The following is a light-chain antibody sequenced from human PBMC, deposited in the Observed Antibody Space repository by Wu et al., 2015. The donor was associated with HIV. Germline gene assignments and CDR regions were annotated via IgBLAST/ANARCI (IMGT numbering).Light chain of an antibody. CDR2: GAS. J-gene: IGKJ1*01. V-gene: IGKV3-20*01. Sequence: EIVLTQSPGTLSLSPGEGATLSCRASQSVNNNYLAWYQQNPGQSPRLVIFGASNRATGIPDGFSGSGSGTDFTLSISRLEPEDFAVYYCQQYGSSPQTFGQGTKVEIK. CDR1: QSVNNNY. CDR3: QQYGSSPQT.